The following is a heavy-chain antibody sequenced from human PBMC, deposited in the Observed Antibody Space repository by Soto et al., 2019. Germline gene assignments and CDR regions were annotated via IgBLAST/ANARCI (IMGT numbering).Heavy chain of an antibody. J-gene: IGHJ4*02. CDR2: IKQDGSEK. CDR3: ARDGNDILTGYYY. CDR1: GFTFSSYW. D-gene: IGHD3-9*01. Sequence: GGSLRLSCAASGFTFSSYWMSWVRQAPGKGLEWVANIKQDGSEKYYVDSVKGRFTISRDNAKNSLYLQMNSLRADDTAVYYCARDGNDILTGYYYWGQGTLVTVSS. V-gene: IGHV3-7*01.